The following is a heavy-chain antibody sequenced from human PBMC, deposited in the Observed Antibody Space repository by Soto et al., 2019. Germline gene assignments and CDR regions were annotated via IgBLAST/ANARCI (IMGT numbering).Heavy chain of an antibody. CDR3: ARGRDFDWLNY. V-gene: IGHV3-48*02. J-gene: IGHJ4*02. Sequence: EVQLVESGGGLVQPGGSLRLSCAASGFTFSSYSMNWVRQAPGKGLEWVSYISSSSSTIYYADSVKGRFTISRDNAKKSLYLQMNSVRDEDTAVYYCARGRDFDWLNYWGQGTLVNVSS. CDR1: GFTFSSYS. CDR2: ISSSSSTI. D-gene: IGHD3-9*01.